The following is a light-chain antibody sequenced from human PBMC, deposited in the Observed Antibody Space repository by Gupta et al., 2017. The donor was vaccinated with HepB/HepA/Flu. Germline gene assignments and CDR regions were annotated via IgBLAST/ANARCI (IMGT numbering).Light chain of an antibody. V-gene: IGLV1-44*01. CDR2: SNN. Sequence: QSVLTQPPSASGTPGQRVTISCSGSSSNIGRDIVNWYQQRPGTAPKLLIYSNNQRPAGVPDRFSGSKSGTSASLAISGLQAEDEADYYCAVWDDSLNGWVFGGGTKLTVL. CDR3: AVWDDSLNGWV. J-gene: IGLJ3*02. CDR1: SSNIGRDI.